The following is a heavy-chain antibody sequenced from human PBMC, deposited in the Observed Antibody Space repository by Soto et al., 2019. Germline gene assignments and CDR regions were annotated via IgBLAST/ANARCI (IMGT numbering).Heavy chain of an antibody. Sequence: EVQLVESGGGLVKPGGSLRLSCAASGFSFSSFSMNWVRQAPGKGLEWVSSITTLGTNIYYADSVKGRVTISRDNVKNSLYLQMNNLRAEDTAVYYCARGPKITTVVTHFDYWGQGALVTVSS. D-gene: IGHD4-17*01. CDR2: ITTLGTNI. V-gene: IGHV3-21*01. J-gene: IGHJ4*02. CDR1: GFSFSSFS. CDR3: ARGPKITTVVTHFDY.